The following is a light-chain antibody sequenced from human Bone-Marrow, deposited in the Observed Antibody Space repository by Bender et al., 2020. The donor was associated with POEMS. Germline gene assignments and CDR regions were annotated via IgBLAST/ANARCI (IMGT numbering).Light chain of an antibody. V-gene: IGLV3-21*02. CDR3: QVCDGSSDNCI. J-gene: IGLJ2*01. CDR1: NIETKL. Sequence: SYVLTQPPSVSVAPGQTATITCAGNNIETKLVHWYHQRPGQAPVLVVYDDSDSPSGIPDRFSGSNSGGTATLTLPRVEAGDEADYYCQVCDGSSDNCIFGGGTKLTVL. CDR2: DDS.